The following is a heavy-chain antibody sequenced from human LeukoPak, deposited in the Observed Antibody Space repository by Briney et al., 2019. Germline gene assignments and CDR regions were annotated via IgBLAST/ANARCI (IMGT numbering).Heavy chain of an antibody. D-gene: IGHD1-14*01. J-gene: IGHJ4*02. V-gene: IGHV3-23*01. CDR2: ISGSGGST. CDR3: AKRWGVGTTTLDYFDY. CDR1: GFTFSSYS. Sequence: GGSLRLSCAASGFTFSSYSMNWVRQAPGKGLEWVSGISGSGGSTYYADSVKGRFTISRDNSKNTLYLQMNSLTDEDTAVYYCAKRWGVGTTTLDYFDYWGQGTLVTVSS.